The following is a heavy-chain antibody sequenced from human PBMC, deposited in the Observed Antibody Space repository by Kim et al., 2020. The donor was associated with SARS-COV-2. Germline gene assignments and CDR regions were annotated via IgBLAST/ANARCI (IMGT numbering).Heavy chain of an antibody. D-gene: IGHD1-1*01. CDR1: GYTFTAFS. Sequence: ASVKVSCKASGYTFTAFSLHWVRQAPGHRLEWMGWINGASGNTKYSQNFQGRVTITRDTSARTAYMELSSLRSEDTAVYYCARGPGTTGTTGDWGQETLVTVSS. CDR2: INGASGNT. CDR3: ARGPGTTGTTGD. J-gene: IGHJ4*02. V-gene: IGHV1-3*01.